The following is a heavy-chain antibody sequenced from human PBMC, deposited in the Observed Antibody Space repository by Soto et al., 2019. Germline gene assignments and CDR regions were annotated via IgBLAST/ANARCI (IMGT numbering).Heavy chain of an antibody. CDR2: LRNKAHGGTI. V-gene: IGHV3-49*03. J-gene: IGHJ4*02. D-gene: IGHD2-21*02. CDR1: GFTFGDYS. Sequence: PGGSLRLSCIASGFTFGDYSMGWFRQAPGKGLEWVGVLRNKAHGGTIEYAASVKGRVTISTDESKSIAYLRMDSLKTDDTAVYYCTGDWWRDWGQGTLVTVSS. CDR3: TGDWWRD.